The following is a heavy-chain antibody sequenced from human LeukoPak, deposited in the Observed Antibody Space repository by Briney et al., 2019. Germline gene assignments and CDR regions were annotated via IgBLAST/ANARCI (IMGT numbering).Heavy chain of an antibody. Sequence: PGRSLRLSCAASGFTFSSYAMHWVRQAPGKGLEWVAVISYDGSNKYYADSVKGRFTISRDNSKNTLYLQMNSLRAEDTAVYYCARGPPAGWLPPLANVDYWGQGTLVTVSS. CDR2: ISYDGSNK. CDR1: GFTFSSYA. CDR3: ARGPPAGWLPPLANVDY. D-gene: IGHD4/OR15-4a*01. J-gene: IGHJ4*02. V-gene: IGHV3-30-3*01.